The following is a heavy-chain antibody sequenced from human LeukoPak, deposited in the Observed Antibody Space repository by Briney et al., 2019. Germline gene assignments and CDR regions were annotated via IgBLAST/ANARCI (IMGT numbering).Heavy chain of an antibody. V-gene: IGHV4-4*07. CDR2: IYTSGST. J-gene: IGHJ4*02. D-gene: IGHD1-1*01. Sequence: SETLSLTCTVTGGSISSYYWSWIRQPSWKGLEWIGRIYTSGSTNYNPSLKSRVTMSVDTSKNQFSLKLSSVTAADTAVYYCARENWSHFDYWGQGTLVTVSS. CDR1: GGSISSYY. CDR3: ARENWSHFDY.